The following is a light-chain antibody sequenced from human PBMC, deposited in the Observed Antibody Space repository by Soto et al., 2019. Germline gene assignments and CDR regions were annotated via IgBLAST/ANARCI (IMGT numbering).Light chain of an antibody. V-gene: IGKV3-20*01. J-gene: IGKJ1*01. Sequence: EIVVTQSPATLSVSPGARATLSCRASQSVYRNLAWYQQKPGQAPRLLIYGASSRATGIPDRFSGSGSGTDFTLTISRLEPEDFAVYYCQLYGSSPPWTFGQGTKVDIK. CDR2: GAS. CDR1: QSVYRN. CDR3: QLYGSSPPWT.